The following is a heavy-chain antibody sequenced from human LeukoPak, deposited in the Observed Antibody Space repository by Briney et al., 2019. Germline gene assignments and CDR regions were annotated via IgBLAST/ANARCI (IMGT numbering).Heavy chain of an antibody. CDR1: GFSFSTHS. CDR2: INLDGTDI. CDR3: ARESKGRSKIDY. J-gene: IGHJ4*02. D-gene: IGHD4-17*01. Sequence: GGSLRLSCAASGFSFSTHSMNWVRQAPGKGLEWISFINLDGTDIHYGESVKGRFTISRENANKSLYLQMNSLRAEDTSVYYCARESKGRSKIDYWGQGTLVTVSS. V-gene: IGHV3-21*05.